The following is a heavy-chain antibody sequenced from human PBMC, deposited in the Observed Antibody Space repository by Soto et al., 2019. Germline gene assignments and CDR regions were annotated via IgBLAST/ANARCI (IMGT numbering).Heavy chain of an antibody. Sequence: GPTLVNPTQTLTLTCNFSGFSLSTSGMCVSWIRQPPGKALEWLALIDWDEDKYYSTSLKTRLTISKDTSKNQVVLTMTNMDPVDKATYYCARIRVTTYYYYGMDVWGQGTTVTVSS. V-gene: IGHV2-70*01. CDR2: IDWDEDK. CDR1: GFSLSTSGMC. J-gene: IGHJ6*02. CDR3: ARIRVTTYYYYGMDV. D-gene: IGHD4-17*01.